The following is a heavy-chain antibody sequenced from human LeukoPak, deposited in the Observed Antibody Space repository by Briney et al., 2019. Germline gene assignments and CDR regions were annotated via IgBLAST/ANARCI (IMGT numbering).Heavy chain of an antibody. CDR2: IIPIFGTA. CDR1: GDSFTSYA. J-gene: IGHJ6*02. V-gene: IGHV1-69*01. CDR3: ARDHRGELPVNYYGMDV. Sequence: ASVKVSCKASGDSFTSYAISWVRQAPGQGLGWMGGIIPIFGTANYAQKFQGRVTITADESTSTAYMELSSLRSEDTAVYYCARDHRGELPVNYYGMDVWGQGTTVTVSS. D-gene: IGHD1-26*01.